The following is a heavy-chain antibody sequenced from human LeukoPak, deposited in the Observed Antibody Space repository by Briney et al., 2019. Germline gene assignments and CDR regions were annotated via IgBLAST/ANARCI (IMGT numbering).Heavy chain of an antibody. CDR2: ISGSSTST. J-gene: IGHJ4*02. CDR3: AKLGGIVVVPATTTFDH. V-gene: IGHV3-23*01. Sequence: PGGSLRLSCAASGFTFSSYAMAWVRQAPGKGLEWVSTISGSSTSTYYADSVKGRFTISRDNSKNTLYLQLNSLRAEDTAIYYCAKLGGIVVVPATTTFDHWGQGTLATVSS. D-gene: IGHD2-2*01. CDR1: GFTFSSYA.